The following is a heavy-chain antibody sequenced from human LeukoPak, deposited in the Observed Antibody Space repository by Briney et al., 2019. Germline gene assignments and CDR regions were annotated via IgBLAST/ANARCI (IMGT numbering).Heavy chain of an antibody. V-gene: IGHV3-21*01. J-gene: IGHJ6*02. Sequence: GGSLRLSCAASGFTFSNYALSWVRQAPGKGLEWVSSINSSSSYIYYADSVKGRFTISRDNAKNSLYLQMTSLRAEDTAVYYCTRGSYDILTGYNKYYYGMDVWGQGTTVTVSS. CDR3: TRGSYDILTGYNKYYYGMDV. CDR1: GFTFSNYA. CDR2: INSSSSYI. D-gene: IGHD3-9*01.